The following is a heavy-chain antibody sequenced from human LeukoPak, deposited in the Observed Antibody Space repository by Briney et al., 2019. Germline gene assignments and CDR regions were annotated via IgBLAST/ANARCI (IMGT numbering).Heavy chain of an antibody. CDR3: ASHPSFYYYDSSGEYFQH. CDR2: IIPILGIA. Sequence: GASVKVSCKASGGTFSSYAISWVRQAPGQGLEWMGRIIPILGIANYAQKFQGRVTITADKSTSTAYMELSSLRSEDTAVYYCASHPSFYYYDSSGEYFQHWGQGTLVTVSS. CDR1: GGTFSSYA. J-gene: IGHJ1*01. V-gene: IGHV1-69*04. D-gene: IGHD3-22*01.